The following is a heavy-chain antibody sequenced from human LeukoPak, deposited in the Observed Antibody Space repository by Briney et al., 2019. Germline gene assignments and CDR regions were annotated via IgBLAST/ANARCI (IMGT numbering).Heavy chain of an antibody. CDR2: INPNRGGT. CDR3: ASGYRFRN. V-gene: IGHV1-2*02. Sequence: ASVKLSCKASGYPFTDYYMHWVRQAPGQGLEGMGWINPNRGGTHYAQKFQDRVTMTRDTSISTAYMELSRLRYDETAVYYCASGYRFRNWGQGTLVTVSS. CDR1: GYPFTDYY. J-gene: IGHJ4*02. D-gene: IGHD5-18*01.